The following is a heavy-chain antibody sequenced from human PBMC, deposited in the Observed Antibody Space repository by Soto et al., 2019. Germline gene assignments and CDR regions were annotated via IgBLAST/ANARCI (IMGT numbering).Heavy chain of an antibody. V-gene: IGHV2-5*02. CDR1: GFSLSTSGVA. Sequence: QITLKESGPTLVKPTQTLTLTCTFSGFSLSTSGVAVGWIRQPPGTALEWLALIYWDDDKRYSPSLKSRLTITKDTSKNQVVLTMTNMDPVDTATYYCAHRRGYYGSGSYSGMFWFDPWVQGTLVTVSS. J-gene: IGHJ5*02. D-gene: IGHD3-10*01. CDR3: AHRRGYYGSGSYSGMFWFDP. CDR2: IYWDDDK.